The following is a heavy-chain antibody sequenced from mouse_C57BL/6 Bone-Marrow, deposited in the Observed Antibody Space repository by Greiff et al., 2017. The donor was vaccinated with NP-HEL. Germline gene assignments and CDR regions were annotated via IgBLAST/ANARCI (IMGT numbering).Heavy chain of an antibody. Sequence: EVQVVESGPGLVKPSQSLSLTCSVTGYSITSGYYWNWIRQFPGNKLEWMGYISYDGSNNYNPSLKNRISITRDTSKNQFFLKLNSVTTEDTAAYYCARGRGGYYAMDYWGQGTSVTVSS. J-gene: IGHJ4*01. CDR1: GYSITSGYY. CDR2: ISYDGSN. D-gene: IGHD3-3*01. V-gene: IGHV3-6*01. CDR3: ARGRGGYYAMDY.